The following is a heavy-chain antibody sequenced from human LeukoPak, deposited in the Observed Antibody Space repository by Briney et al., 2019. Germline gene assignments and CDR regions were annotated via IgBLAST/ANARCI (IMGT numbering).Heavy chain of an antibody. J-gene: IGHJ4*02. CDR1: GGSISSGSYY. V-gene: IGHV4-61*02. Sequence: SETLSLTCTVSGGSISSGSYYWSWIRQPAGKGLEWVGRIYTSGSTNYNPSLKSRVTISVDTSKNQFSLKLSSVTAADMAVYYCARGGKNLFDYWGQGTLVTVSS. D-gene: IGHD4-23*01. CDR3: ARGGKNLFDY. CDR2: IYTSGST.